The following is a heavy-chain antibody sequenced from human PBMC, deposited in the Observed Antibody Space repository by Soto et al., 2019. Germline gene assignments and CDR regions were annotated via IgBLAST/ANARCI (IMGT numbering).Heavy chain of an antibody. Sequence: GGSLRLSCAASGFTFSSYSMNWVRQAPGKGLEWVSSISSSSSYIYYADSVKGRFTISRDNAKNSLYLQMNSLRAEDTAVYYCARSSSSWTDNWFDPWGQGTLVTVS. V-gene: IGHV3-21*01. CDR1: GFTFSSYS. J-gene: IGHJ5*02. CDR2: ISSSSSYI. CDR3: ARSSSSWTDNWFDP. D-gene: IGHD6-13*01.